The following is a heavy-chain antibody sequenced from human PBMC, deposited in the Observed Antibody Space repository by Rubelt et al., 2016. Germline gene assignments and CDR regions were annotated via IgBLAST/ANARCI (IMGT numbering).Heavy chain of an antibody. J-gene: IGHJ4*02. V-gene: IGHV1-69*04. D-gene: IGHD1/OR15-1a*01. Sequence: LGIANYAQKFQGRVTITADKSTSTAYMELSSLRSDDTAVYYCAREYSWNIDYWGQGTLVTVSS. CDR3: AREYSWNIDY. CDR2: LGIA.